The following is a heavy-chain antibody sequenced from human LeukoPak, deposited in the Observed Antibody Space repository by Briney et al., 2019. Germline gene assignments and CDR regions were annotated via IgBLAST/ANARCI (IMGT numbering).Heavy chain of an antibody. D-gene: IGHD3-10*01. CDR2: INHSGST. J-gene: IGHJ4*02. CDR3: ARDFCRQWFGERVFDY. Sequence: SETLSLTCAVYGGSFSGYYWSWIRQPPGKGLEWIGEINHSGSTNYNPSLKSRVTISVDTSKNQFSLKLSSVTAAGTAVYYCARDFCRQWFGERVFDYWGQGTLVTVSS. V-gene: IGHV4-34*01. CDR1: GGSFSGYY.